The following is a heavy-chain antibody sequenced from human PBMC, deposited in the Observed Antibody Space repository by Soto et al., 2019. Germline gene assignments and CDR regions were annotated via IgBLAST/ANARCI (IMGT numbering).Heavy chain of an antibody. CDR3: AKIKEPVLRFLEWLLCDY. J-gene: IGHJ4*02. CDR1: GFTFSSYA. V-gene: IGHV3-23*01. CDR2: ISGSGGST. Sequence: GGSLRLSCAASGFTFSSYAMSWVRQAPGKGLEWVSAISGSGGSTYYADSVKGRFTISRDNSKNTLYLQMNSLRAEDTAVYYCAKIKEPVLRFLEWLLCDYWGQGTLVTVSS. D-gene: IGHD3-3*01.